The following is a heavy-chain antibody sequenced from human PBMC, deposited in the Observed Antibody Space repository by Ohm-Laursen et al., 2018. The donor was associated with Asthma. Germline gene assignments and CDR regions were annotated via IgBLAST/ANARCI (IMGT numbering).Heavy chain of an antibody. Sequence: SLRLSCAASGFSFRNYGMHWVRQAPGKGLEWVGVLSSDGSHKYYADSMKGRFTISRDNSTNTLYLQMNRLRPDDTAVYYCARDVMEWYLPAFDFWGQGTLVTVSS. CDR1: GFSFRNYG. J-gene: IGHJ4*02. D-gene: IGHD3-3*01. CDR3: ARDVMEWYLPAFDF. V-gene: IGHV3-30*03. CDR2: LSSDGSHK.